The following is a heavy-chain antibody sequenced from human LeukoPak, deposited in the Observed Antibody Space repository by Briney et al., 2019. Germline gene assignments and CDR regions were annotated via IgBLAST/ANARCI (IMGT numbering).Heavy chain of an antibody. D-gene: IGHD6-13*01. J-gene: IGHJ4*02. CDR3: ATDGGPGYSSSWYLY. V-gene: IGHV3-48*03. Sequence: GGSLRLSCAASGFTFSSYEMNWVRQAPGKGLEWVSYISSSGSTIYYADSVKGRFTISRDNAKNSLYLQMSSLRAEDTAVYYCATDGGPGYSSSWYLYWGQGTLVTVSS. CDR1: GFTFSSYE. CDR2: ISSSGSTI.